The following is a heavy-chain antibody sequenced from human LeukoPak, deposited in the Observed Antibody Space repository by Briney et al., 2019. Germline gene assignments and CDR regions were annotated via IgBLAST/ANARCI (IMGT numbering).Heavy chain of an antibody. V-gene: IGHV1-2*02. CDR3: ARERTLTSCYDY. CDR1: GYTFTGYY. D-gene: IGHD2-15*01. Sequence: ASVKVSCKASGYTFTGYYMHWVRQAPGQGLEWMGWINPNSGGTNYAQKFQGGVTMTRDTSISTAYMELSRLRSDDTAVYYCARERTLTSCYDYWGQGTLVTVSS. CDR2: INPNSGGT. J-gene: IGHJ4*02.